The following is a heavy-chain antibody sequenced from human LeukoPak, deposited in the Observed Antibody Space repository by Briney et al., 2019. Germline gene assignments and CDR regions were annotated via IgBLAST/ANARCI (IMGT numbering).Heavy chain of an antibody. Sequence: SETLSLTCTVSGGSISSYYWSWIRQPPGKGLEWIGYIYYSGSTNYNPSLKSRVTISVDTSKNQFSLKLSSVTAADTAVYYCASLEPNYYDSSGYVPYWGQGTLVTVSS. J-gene: IGHJ4*02. CDR3: ASLEPNYYDSSGYVPY. CDR1: GGSISSYY. CDR2: IYYSGST. D-gene: IGHD3-22*01. V-gene: IGHV4-59*08.